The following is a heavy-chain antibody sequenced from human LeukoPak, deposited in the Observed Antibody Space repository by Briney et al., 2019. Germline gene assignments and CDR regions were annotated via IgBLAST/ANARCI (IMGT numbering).Heavy chain of an antibody. CDR2: INWNSNNI. V-gene: IGHV3-9*01. D-gene: IGHD6-19*01. J-gene: IGHJ4*02. CDR3: AKDISDSSGPFDY. Sequence: PGGSLRLSCAASGFTFDDYAMHWVRQAPGKGLEWVSGINWNSNNIDYADSVKGRFTTSRGNGKNSLYLQMNSLRAEDTALYYCAKDISDSSGPFDYWGQGTLVTVSS. CDR1: GFTFDDYA.